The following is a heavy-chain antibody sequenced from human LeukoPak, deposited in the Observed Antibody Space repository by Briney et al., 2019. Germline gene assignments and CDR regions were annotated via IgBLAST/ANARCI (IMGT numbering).Heavy chain of an antibody. D-gene: IGHD6-19*01. CDR3: AKNGWYAVDY. CDR2: IYHSGSS. V-gene: IGHV4-30-2*01. J-gene: IGHJ4*02. CDR1: GGSISSGGYS. Sequence: PSETLTLTCAVSGGSISSGGYSWSWIPQPPGQGLEWIGYIYHSGSSYYNPSLKSRVTITVDKSKNQFPLKLSSVTAADTAVYFCAKNGWYAVDYWGQGTLVTVSS.